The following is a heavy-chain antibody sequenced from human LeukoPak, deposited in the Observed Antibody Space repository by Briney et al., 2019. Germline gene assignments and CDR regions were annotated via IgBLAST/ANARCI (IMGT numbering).Heavy chain of an antibody. CDR2: ISSSGSTI. V-gene: IGHV3-11*04. CDR3: ARRYNWNYYYYYYYYMDV. CDR1: GFTFSDYY. D-gene: IGHD1-7*01. Sequence: GGSLRLSCAASGFTFSDYYMSWIRQAPGKGLEWVSYISSSGSTIYYADSVKGRFTISRDNAKNSLYLQMNSLRAEDTAVYYCARRYNWNYYYYYYYYMDVWGKGTTVTVSS. J-gene: IGHJ6*03.